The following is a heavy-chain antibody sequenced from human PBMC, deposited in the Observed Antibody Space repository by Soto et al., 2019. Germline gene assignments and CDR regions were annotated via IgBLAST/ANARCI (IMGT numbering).Heavy chain of an antibody. CDR2: IRGDLVTT. V-gene: IGHV3-23*01. D-gene: IGHD1-26*01. CDR3: VKEGKMGVEGFDF. J-gene: IGHJ4*02. Sequence: EMQLLESGGDLVQPGGSLRLSCAPSGFTFSDHAMHWVRQAPGEGLEWVSGIRGDLVTTAYSDSVKGRFTISRDNSKNKLYLQMNSLRAEDTAIYYCVKEGKMGVEGFDFWCQGTLVTVSS. CDR1: GFTFSDHA.